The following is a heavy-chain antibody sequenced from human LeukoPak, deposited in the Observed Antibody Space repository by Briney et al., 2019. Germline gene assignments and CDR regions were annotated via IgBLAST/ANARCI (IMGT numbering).Heavy chain of an antibody. CDR2: IRSKANSYAT. D-gene: IGHD2-2*01. J-gene: IGHJ6*03. Sequence: PGGSLKLSCAASGFTFSGSAMHWVRQASGKGLEWVGRIRSKANSYATAYAASVKGRFTISRDDSKNTAYLQMNSLKTEDTAVYYCTSLSSSKSVYYYYMDVWGKGTTVTVSS. CDR3: TSLSSSKSVYYYYMDV. V-gene: IGHV3-73*01. CDR1: GFTFSGSA.